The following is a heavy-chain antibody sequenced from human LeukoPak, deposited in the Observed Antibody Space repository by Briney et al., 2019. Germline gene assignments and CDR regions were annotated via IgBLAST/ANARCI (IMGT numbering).Heavy chain of an antibody. V-gene: IGHV3-7*01. Sequence: GRSLRLSCAVSGLTFRSYWMSWVRQAPGKGLEWVANINQDGSEKYFVDSMKGRFTISRDNAKNSLHLQMNTLRAEDTAVYYCARERDGRFFDYWGQGTLVTVSS. D-gene: IGHD5-24*01. CDR2: INQDGSEK. CDR1: GLTFRSYW. CDR3: ARERDGRFFDY. J-gene: IGHJ4*02.